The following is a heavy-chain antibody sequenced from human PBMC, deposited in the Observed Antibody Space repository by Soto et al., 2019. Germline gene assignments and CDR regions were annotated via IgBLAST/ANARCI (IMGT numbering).Heavy chain of an antibody. CDR3: AKVTYYDFWSGYYHRYGWFDP. Sequence: PGGSLRLSCAASGFTFSSYAMSWVRQAPGKGLEWASAISGSGGSTYYADSVKGRFTISRDNSKNTLYLQMNSLRAEDTAVYYCAKVTYYDFWSGYYHRYGWFDPWGQGTLVTVSS. V-gene: IGHV3-23*01. J-gene: IGHJ5*02. CDR2: ISGSGGST. D-gene: IGHD3-3*01. CDR1: GFTFSSYA.